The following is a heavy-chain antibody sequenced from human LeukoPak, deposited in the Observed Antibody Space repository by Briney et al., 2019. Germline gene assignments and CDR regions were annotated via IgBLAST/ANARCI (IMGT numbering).Heavy chain of an antibody. CDR1: GFTFSSYA. D-gene: IGHD3-10*01. CDR2: ISGSGGST. Sequence: GGSLRLSCAASGFTFSSYAMSWVRQAPGKGLEWVSAISGSGGSTYYADSVKGRFTISRDSSKNALYLQMNSLRAEDTAVYYCAKFIQYYYGSGSYRSDYYYYYGMDVWGQGTTVTVSS. V-gene: IGHV3-23*01. CDR3: AKFIQYYYGSGSYRSDYYYYYGMDV. J-gene: IGHJ6*02.